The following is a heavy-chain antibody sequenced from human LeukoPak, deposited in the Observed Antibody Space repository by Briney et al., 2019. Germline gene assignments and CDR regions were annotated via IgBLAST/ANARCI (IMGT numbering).Heavy chain of an antibody. CDR3: ARGTGSSGWYDY. CDR1: GDSISSNY. Sequence: SETLSLTCTVSGDSISSNYWNWLRQPPGKGLEWIGYVYYSGSTNYNPSLKSRVTISVDTSKNQFSLKLSSVTAADTAVYYCARGTGSSGWYDYWGQGTLVTVSS. CDR2: VYYSGST. D-gene: IGHD6-19*01. V-gene: IGHV4-59*01. J-gene: IGHJ4*02.